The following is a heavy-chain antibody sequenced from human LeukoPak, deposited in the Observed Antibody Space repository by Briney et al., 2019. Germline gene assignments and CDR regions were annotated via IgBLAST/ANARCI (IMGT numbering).Heavy chain of an antibody. D-gene: IGHD3-16*01. CDR2: IKQDGSEK. V-gene: IGHV3-7*03. CDR1: GFTFSSYW. CDR3: AKGLHGGVGYGVDV. Sequence: GSLRLSCAASGFTFSSYWMSWVRQAPGKGLEWVANIKQDGSEKYYVDSVKGRFTISRDNSKNTLYLQMKNLRVEHTAVYYCAKGLHGGVGYGVDVWGQGTTVSVSS. J-gene: IGHJ6*02.